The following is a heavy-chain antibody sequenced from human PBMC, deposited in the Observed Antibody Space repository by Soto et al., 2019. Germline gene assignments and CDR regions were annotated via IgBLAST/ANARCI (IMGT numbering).Heavy chain of an antibody. D-gene: IGHD3-9*01. CDR2: IYYSGST. V-gene: IGHV4-39*01. CDR3: SRHYPSSATILPGVY. Sequence: QLQLQESGPGLVKSSETLSLTCSVSGGSISSTGYYWGWIRQPPGKGLEWIGSIYYSGSTYYNPSLKGRVTISVDTSKNQFSLKLNSLTAADTAIYYCSRHYPSSATILPGVYWGQGTLVTVSS. J-gene: IGHJ4*02. CDR1: GGSISSTGYY.